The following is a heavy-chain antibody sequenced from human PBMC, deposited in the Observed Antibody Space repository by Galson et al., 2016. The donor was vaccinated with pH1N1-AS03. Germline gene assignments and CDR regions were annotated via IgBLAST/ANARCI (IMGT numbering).Heavy chain of an antibody. Sequence: QSGAEVKKPGESLKISCKASGYNFTNYWIGWVRQMPGKGLEWMGIIDPRDSDTRYSPSFQGQVTISVDKSFSTAYIQWGSLKASDTARYYCARHGEPATLSGWFDPWGQGTLVTVSS. CDR2: IDPRDSDT. CDR3: ARHGEPATLSGWFDP. J-gene: IGHJ5*02. CDR1: GYNFTNYW. D-gene: IGHD1-26*01. V-gene: IGHV5-51*01.